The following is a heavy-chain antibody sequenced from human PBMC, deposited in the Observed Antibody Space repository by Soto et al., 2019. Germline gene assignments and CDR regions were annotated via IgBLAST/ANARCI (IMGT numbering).Heavy chain of an antibody. J-gene: IGHJ6*02. Sequence: GGSLRLSCAASGFTFSNYGMHWVRQAPGKGLEWVAVISYDGSNKYYADSVKGRFTISRDNSKNMLYLQMNSLRTEDTAVYYCAKGSSSVYYYYYGIDVWGQGTTVTVSS. CDR1: GFTFSNYG. D-gene: IGHD6-6*01. CDR3: AKGSSSVYYYYYGIDV. V-gene: IGHV3-30*18. CDR2: ISYDGSNK.